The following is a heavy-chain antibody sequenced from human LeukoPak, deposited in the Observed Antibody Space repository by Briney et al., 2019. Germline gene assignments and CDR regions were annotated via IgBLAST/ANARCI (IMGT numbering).Heavy chain of an antibody. CDR3: ARATMPAADYYFDY. CDR1: GFTVSANY. D-gene: IGHD6-13*01. V-gene: IGHV3-66*01. CDR2: IYSGGST. J-gene: IGHJ4*02. Sequence: GGSLRLSCAASGFTVSANYMSWVRQAPGKGLEWVPLIYSGGSTYYADSVKDRFTISRDNSKNTLYLQMNSLRVEDTAVYYCARATMPAADYYFDYWGQGTLVTVSS.